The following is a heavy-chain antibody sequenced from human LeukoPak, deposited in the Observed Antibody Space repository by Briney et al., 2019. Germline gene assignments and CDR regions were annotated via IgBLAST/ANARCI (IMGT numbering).Heavy chain of an antibody. CDR3: ARSAMVVVGGPRSRGAFDI. D-gene: IGHD5-18*01. CDR1: GGSITSTNW. CDR2: IYHSGNT. J-gene: IGHJ3*02. V-gene: IGHV4-4*02. Sequence: SETLSLTCAISGGSITSTNWWSWVRQPPGKGLEWIGEIYHSGNTNYNPSLKSRVTISVDTSKNQFSLKLSSVTAADTAVYYCARSAMVVVGGPRSRGAFDIWGQGTMVTVSS.